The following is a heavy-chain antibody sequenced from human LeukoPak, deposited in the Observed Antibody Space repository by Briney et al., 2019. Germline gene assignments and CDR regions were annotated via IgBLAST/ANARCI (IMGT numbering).Heavy chain of an antibody. D-gene: IGHD6-13*01. CDR1: GGSISSYS. V-gene: IGHV4-4*07. CDR2: IYATGST. J-gene: IGHJ4*02. Sequence: SETLSLTCSVSGGSISSYSWTWIRQPAGKGLEWIGRIYATGSTNFNPSLKSRVTMSVDTSKSQFSLNLSSVTAADTAVYYCARAPAGSSKYEYWGQGSLVTVSS. CDR3: ARAPAGSSKYEY.